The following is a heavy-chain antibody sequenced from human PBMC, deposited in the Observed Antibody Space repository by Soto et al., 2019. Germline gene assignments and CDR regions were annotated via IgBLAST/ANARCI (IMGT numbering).Heavy chain of an antibody. V-gene: IGHV1-46*01. J-gene: IGHJ6*02. D-gene: IGHD3-3*01. Sequence: GASVKVSCKASGYTFTSYYMHWVRQAPGQGLEWMGIINPSGGSTSYAQKFQGRVTMTRDTSTSTVYMELSSLRSEDTAVYYCARDITNFRVVVYYYYGMDVWGQGTTVTVSS. CDR1: GYTFTSYY. CDR2: INPSGGST. CDR3: ARDITNFRVVVYYYYGMDV.